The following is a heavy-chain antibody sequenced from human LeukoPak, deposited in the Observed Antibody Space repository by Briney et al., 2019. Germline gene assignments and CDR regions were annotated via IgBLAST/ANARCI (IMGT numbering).Heavy chain of an antibody. CDR3: AKDFEGRLQPLDY. D-gene: IGHD5-24*01. V-gene: IGHV3-23*01. J-gene: IGHJ4*02. CDR1: GFTFSTNA. Sequence: GGSLRLSCVASGFTFSTNAMSWVRQAPGKGLEWVSGISSGDNTYYVDSVKGRFTISRDNSKNTLFLQMNSLRAEDTAVYYCAKDFEGRLQPLDYWGQGTLVTVSS. CDR2: ISSGDNT.